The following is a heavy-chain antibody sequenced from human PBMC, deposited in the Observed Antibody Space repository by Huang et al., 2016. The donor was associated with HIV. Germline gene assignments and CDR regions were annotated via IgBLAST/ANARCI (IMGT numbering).Heavy chain of an antibody. V-gene: IGHV1-69*18. Sequence: QVQLVQSGSEVKKPGCSVKVSCKASGGTCSSYAINWGRQAPGQGFEWMERINPSFGTTKYGQKFQGRVTTTAGESTSTAYMGVSSLRSEDTAMYYCASGYYGTGSHFDYWGQGTLVTVSS. CDR1: GGTCSSYA. J-gene: IGHJ4*02. CDR2: INPSFGTT. D-gene: IGHD3-10*01. CDR3: ASGYYGTGSHFDY.